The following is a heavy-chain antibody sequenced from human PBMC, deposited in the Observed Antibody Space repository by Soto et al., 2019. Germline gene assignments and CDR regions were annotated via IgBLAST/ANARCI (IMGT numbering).Heavy chain of an antibody. J-gene: IGHJ6*02. V-gene: IGHV1-69*18. D-gene: IGHD6-6*01. CDR3: ARGGDSSSLRAFYSYGFDV. Sequence: QVQLVQSGAEVKKPGSSVKVSCKASGGTFNTYSFGWLRQAPGQGLQWMGSIIPFIGAPNYAQNFQDRVTITADESTTTAYMELSGLNSEDTAVYFCARGGDSSSLRAFYSYGFDVWGQGTSVTVSS. CDR1: GGTFNTYS. CDR2: IIPFIGAP.